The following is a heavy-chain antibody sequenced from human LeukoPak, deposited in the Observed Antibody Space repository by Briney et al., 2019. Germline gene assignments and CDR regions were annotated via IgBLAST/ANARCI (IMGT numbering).Heavy chain of an antibody. CDR1: GFTFSSYA. D-gene: IGHD3-22*01. Sequence: GGSLRLSCAASGFTFSSYAMSWVRQAPGKGLEWVSAISGSGGSTYYADSVKGRFTISRDNSKNTLCLQMNSLRAEDTAVYYCAKGAGSSGYYYEPFDYWGQGTLVTVSS. CDR3: AKGAGSSGYYYEPFDY. J-gene: IGHJ4*02. CDR2: ISGSGGST. V-gene: IGHV3-23*01.